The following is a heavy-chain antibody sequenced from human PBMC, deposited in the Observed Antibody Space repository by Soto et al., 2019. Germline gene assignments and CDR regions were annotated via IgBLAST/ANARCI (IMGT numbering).Heavy chain of an antibody. Sequence: SVKVSCKASGGTFSSYAISWVRQAPGQGLEWMGGIIPIFGTANYAQKFQGRVTMTADESTSTAYMELSSLRAEDTAVYYCARLLYYYDSSAQPRSFDIWGQGTMVTVSS. CDR1: GGTFSSYA. V-gene: IGHV1-69*13. CDR3: ARLLYYYDSSAQPRSFDI. J-gene: IGHJ3*02. D-gene: IGHD3-22*01. CDR2: IIPIFGTA.